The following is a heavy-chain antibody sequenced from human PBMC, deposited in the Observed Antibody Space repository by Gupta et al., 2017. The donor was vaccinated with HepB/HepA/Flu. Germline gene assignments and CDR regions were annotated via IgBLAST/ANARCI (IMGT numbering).Heavy chain of an antibody. J-gene: IGHJ4*02. V-gene: IGHV4-59*01. CDR2: IYYTGST. CDR1: SGSIGSSH. Sequence: QVQLQESGPRLVKPSETLSLTCTVSSGSIGSSHWSWIRQSPGQGLEWIGYIYYTGSTIYNPSLKSRVTISVDTAKNQFSLKLSSVTAADTAVYYCARAGGDCTSVSCHLPIDYWGQGTLVTVSS. D-gene: IGHD2-8*02. CDR3: ARAGGDCTSVSCHLPIDY.